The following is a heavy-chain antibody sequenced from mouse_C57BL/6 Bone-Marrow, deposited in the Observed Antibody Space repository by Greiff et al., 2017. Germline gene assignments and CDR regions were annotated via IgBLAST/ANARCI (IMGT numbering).Heavy chain of an antibody. CDR3: ARHEISTIVTSDYFDY. CDR2: INSDGGST. Sequence: EVMLVESGGGLVQPGESLKLSCESNEYEFPSHDMSWVRKTPEKRLELVAAINSDGGSTYYPETMERRFIISRDNTKKTLYLQMSSLRSEDTALYYCARHEISTIVTSDYFDYWGQGTTLTVSS. V-gene: IGHV5-2*01. J-gene: IGHJ2*01. D-gene: IGHD2-2*01. CDR1: EYEFPSHD.